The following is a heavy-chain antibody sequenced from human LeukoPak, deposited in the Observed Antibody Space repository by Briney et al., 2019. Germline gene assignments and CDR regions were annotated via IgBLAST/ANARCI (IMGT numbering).Heavy chain of an antibody. V-gene: IGHV4-38-2*02. CDR2: IYYSGST. J-gene: IGHJ4*02. D-gene: IGHD1-1*01. CDR3: ARESALGVQRVGGYFDY. CDR1: AYSLSNGYY. Sequence: SETLSLTCGVSAYSLSNGYYWDWIRQSPGKGLEWIGSIYYSGSTYYNPSLKSRVTISIDTSKNQFSLKVSSVTATDTAVYYCARESALGVQRVGGYFDYWGQGALVTVFS.